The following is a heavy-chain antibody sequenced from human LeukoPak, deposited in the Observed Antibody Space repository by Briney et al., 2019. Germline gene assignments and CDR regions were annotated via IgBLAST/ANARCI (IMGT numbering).Heavy chain of an antibody. D-gene: IGHD6-6*01. CDR2: IKQDGSEK. CDR1: GLTFSSYW. J-gene: IGHJ4*02. Sequence: PGGSLRLSCAASGLTFSSYWMSWVRQAPGKGLEWVANIKQDGSEKYYVDSVKGRFTISRDNAKNSLYLQMNSLRAEDTAVYYCARESFAARWDWGQGTLVTASS. V-gene: IGHV3-7*01. CDR3: ARESFAARWD.